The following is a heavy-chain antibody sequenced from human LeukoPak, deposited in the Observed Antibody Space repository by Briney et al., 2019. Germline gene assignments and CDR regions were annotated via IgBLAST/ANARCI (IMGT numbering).Heavy chain of an antibody. CDR3: AKDDGTYYDYVWGSYRYFDY. CDR1: GFTFSSYA. D-gene: IGHD3-16*02. V-gene: IGHV3-23*01. CDR2: ISGSGGST. J-gene: IGHJ4*02. Sequence: GGSLRLSCAASGFTFSSYAMSWVRQAPGKGLEWVSAISGSGGSTYYADSVKGRFTISRDNSKNTLYLRMNSLRAEDTAVYYCAKDDGTYYDYVWGSYRYFDYWGQGTLVTVSS.